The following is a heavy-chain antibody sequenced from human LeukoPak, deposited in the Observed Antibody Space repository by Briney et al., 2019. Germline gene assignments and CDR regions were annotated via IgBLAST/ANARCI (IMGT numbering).Heavy chain of an antibody. D-gene: IGHD4-11*01. V-gene: IGHV1-2*02. CDR2: IDPSNGGT. CDR1: GYTFTGHF. CDR3: AREYSASEH. J-gene: IGHJ1*01. Sequence: ASVKVSCRASGYTFTGHFLRWVRQAPGQGLEWMAWIDPSNGGTHYAQNFQGRITVTRDTSISTVYMELSRLTSDDTAVYYCAREYSASEHWGQGTLVTVSS.